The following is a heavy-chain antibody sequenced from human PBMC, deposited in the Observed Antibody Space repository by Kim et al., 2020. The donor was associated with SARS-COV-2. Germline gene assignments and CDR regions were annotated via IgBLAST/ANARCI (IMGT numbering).Heavy chain of an antibody. Sequence: GGSLRLSCAASGFTFSSYSMNWVRQAPGKGLEWVSYISSSSSTIYYADSVKGRFTISRDNAKNSLYLQMNSLRDEDTAVYYCARGSFSFTRHPYFDYWGQGTLVTVSS. D-gene: IGHD2-15*01. CDR2: ISSSSSTI. V-gene: IGHV3-48*02. J-gene: IGHJ4*02. CDR1: GFTFSSYS. CDR3: ARGSFSFTRHPYFDY.